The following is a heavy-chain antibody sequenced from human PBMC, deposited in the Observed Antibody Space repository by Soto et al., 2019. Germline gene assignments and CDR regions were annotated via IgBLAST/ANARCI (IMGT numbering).Heavy chain of an antibody. D-gene: IGHD2-2*01. CDR2: IDPRNGGT. CDR3: ARVRYRNVIHA. J-gene: IGHJ4*02. Sequence: QEPLVQSESDVKKPGASVTVSCKASGYTFSDYYIHWVRQAPGQGLEWMGWIDPRNGGTKYAQKFQDRFSMTTDTSTSTASMELRRLRSDDTAVFFCARVRYRNVIHAWGQGTVVTVSS. V-gene: IGHV1-2*02. CDR1: GYTFSDYY.